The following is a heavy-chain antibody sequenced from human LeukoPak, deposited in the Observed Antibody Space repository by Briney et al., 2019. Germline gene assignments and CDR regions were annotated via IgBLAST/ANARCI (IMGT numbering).Heavy chain of an antibody. V-gene: IGHV4-59*05. Sequence: PSETLSLTCTVSGGSISSYYWSWIRQPPGKGLEWIGSIYYSGSTYYNPSLKSRVTISVDTSKSQFSLKLSSMTAADTAVYYCARQKWEENLFDPWGQGTLVTVSS. CDR3: ARQKWEENLFDP. CDR2: IYYSGST. J-gene: IGHJ5*02. D-gene: IGHD1-26*01. CDR1: GGSISSYY.